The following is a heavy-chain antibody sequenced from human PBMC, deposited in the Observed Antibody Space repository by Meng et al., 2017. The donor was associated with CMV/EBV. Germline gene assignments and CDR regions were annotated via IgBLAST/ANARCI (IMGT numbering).Heavy chain of an antibody. V-gene: IGHV3-21*01. CDR2: ISSSSSYI. J-gene: IGHJ4*02. Sequence: GGSLRLSCAASGFTFSSYSMNWVRQAPGKGLEWVSSISSSSSYIYYADSVKGRFTISRDNAKNSLYLQMNSLRAEDTAVYYCAKDAAPSIAVAGAYYFDYWGQGTLVTVSS. D-gene: IGHD6-19*01. CDR3: AKDAAPSIAVAGAYYFDY. CDR1: GFTFSSYS.